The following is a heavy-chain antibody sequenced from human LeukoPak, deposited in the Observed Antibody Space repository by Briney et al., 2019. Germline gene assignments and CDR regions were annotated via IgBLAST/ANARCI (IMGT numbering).Heavy chain of an antibody. J-gene: IGHJ4*01. V-gene: IGHV3-23*01. CDR1: GFTFSTYA. CDR2: LSGSGGST. D-gene: IGHD6-19*01. Sequence: GGSLRLSCAASGFTFSTYAMSWVRQAPGKGLEWVSSLSGSGGSTYYADSVKGRFTISRDNSKNTLYLQMNSLRAEDTAVYYCAKILGIAVAGKVDYWGHGTLVTVSS. CDR3: AKILGIAVAGKVDY.